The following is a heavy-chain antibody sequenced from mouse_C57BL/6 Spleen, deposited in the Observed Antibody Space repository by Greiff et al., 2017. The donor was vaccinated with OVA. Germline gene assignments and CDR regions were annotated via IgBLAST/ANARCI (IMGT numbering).Heavy chain of an antibody. V-gene: IGHV2-5*01. CDR2: IWRGGST. J-gene: IGHJ4*01. Sequence: VMLVESGPGLVQPSQSLSITCTVSGFSLTSYGVHWVRQSPGKGLEWLGVIWRGGSTDYNAAFMSRLSITKDNSKSQVFFKMNSLQADDTAIYYCAKRGYGSSSAMDYWGQGTSVTVSS. D-gene: IGHD1-1*01. CDR3: AKRGYGSSSAMDY. CDR1: GFSLTSYG.